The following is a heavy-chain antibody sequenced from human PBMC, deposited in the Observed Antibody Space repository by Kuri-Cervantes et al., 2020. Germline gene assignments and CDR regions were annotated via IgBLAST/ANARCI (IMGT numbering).Heavy chain of an antibody. CDR1: GFTFSSYA. CDR2: ISYDGSNK. CDR3: ARGAQGRSNGSAGL. J-gene: IGHJ4*02. Sequence: GGSLRLSCAASGFTFSSYAMHWVRQAPGKGLEWVAVISYDGSNKYYADSVKGRFTISRDNSKNTLYLQMNSLRAEDTAVYYCARGAQGRSNGSAGLWGQGTLVTVSS. V-gene: IGHV3-30-3*01. D-gene: IGHD1-26*01.